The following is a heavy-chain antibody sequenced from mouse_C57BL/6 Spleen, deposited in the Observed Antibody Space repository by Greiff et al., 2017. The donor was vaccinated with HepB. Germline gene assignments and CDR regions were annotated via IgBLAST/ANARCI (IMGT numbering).Heavy chain of an antibody. CDR1: GYTFTSYW. J-gene: IGHJ4*01. CDR3: AREWETAHATSYYYAMDY. Sequence: QVQLQQPGTELVKPGASVKLSCKASGYTFTSYWMHWVKQRPGQGLEWIGNINPSNGGTNYNEKFKSKATLTVDKSSSTAYMQLSSLTSEDSAVYYCAREWETAHATSYYYAMDYWGQGTSVTVSS. CDR2: INPSNGGT. V-gene: IGHV1-53*01. D-gene: IGHD3-2*02.